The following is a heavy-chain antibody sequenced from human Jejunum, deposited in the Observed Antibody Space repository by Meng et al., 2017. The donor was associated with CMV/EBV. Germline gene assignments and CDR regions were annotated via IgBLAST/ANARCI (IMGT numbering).Heavy chain of an antibody. CDR2: INPNSGGT. D-gene: IGHD3-22*01. CDR3: ARGSPADSSGYPNDY. CDR1: GYTFTDYY. J-gene: IGHJ4*02. Sequence: QVYLVQSGAEVKKPGASVQVSCKASGYTFTDYYLHWVRQAPGQGLEWMGWINPNSGGTNYIQKFQGRVTMTRDTSISTAYMELSRLTSDDTAVYYCARGSPADSSGYPNDYWGQGTLVTVSS. V-gene: IGHV1-2*02.